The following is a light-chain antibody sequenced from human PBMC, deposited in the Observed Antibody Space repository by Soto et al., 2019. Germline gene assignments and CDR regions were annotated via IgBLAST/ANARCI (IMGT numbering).Light chain of an antibody. J-gene: IGKJ1*01. CDR1: QYVSSSS. V-gene: IGKV3-20*01. CDR2: DAS. Sequence: EIVFTQSPGTLSLSPGERATLSCRASQYVSSSSLAWYQQKRGQAPRLLIHDASSRATGIPDRFSGSGSGTDFTLTISRLEPEDFAVYYCQQYGSSPRTFGQGTKVDIK. CDR3: QQYGSSPRT.